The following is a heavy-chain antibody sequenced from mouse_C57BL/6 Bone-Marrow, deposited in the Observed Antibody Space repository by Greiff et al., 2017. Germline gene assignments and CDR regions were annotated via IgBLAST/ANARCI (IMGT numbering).Heavy chain of an antibody. Sequence: QVQLQQSGAELVKPGASVKMSCKASGYTFTNYPIEWMKQKHGKSLEWIGNFHPYNDDTKYNEKFKGKGTLTVEKSSSTVYFYLSRFTSDDSAIYYCASGGNYVGYYFDYWGQGTTLTVSS. J-gene: IGHJ2*01. CDR1: GYTFTNYP. D-gene: IGHD1-1*02. V-gene: IGHV1-47*01. CDR2: FHPYNDDT. CDR3: ASGGNYVGYYFDY.